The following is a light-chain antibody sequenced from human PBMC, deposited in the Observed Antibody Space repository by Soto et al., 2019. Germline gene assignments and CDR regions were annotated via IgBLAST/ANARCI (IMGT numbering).Light chain of an antibody. CDR1: QSIISY. V-gene: IGKV1-39*01. CDR2: AAS. J-gene: IGKJ1*01. Sequence: DIQMTQSPSSLSASVGDRVTITSRASQSIISYFNWYPQXPGKAPKILIYAASSFQSGVPSRFSGSGSGTDFTLTISSLQPEDFATEYCQQSYSTATFGQGTQVDIK. CDR3: QQSYSTAT.